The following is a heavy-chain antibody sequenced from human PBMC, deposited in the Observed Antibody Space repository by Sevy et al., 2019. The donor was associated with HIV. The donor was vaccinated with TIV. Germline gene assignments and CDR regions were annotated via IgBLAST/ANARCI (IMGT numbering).Heavy chain of an antibody. J-gene: IGHJ6*03. D-gene: IGHD3-22*01. CDR2: VRSRANSYAT. CDR3: TRRYYDSSGPQYYYMDV. Sequence: GGSLRLSCAASGFSFSGSAMVWVRQASGKGLEWVGHVRSRANSYATAYGASVKGRFTISREDSKNTAYLQMNSLKTEDTALYFCTRRYYDSSGPQYYYMDVWGKGTTVTVSS. V-gene: IGHV3-73*01. CDR1: GFSFSGSA.